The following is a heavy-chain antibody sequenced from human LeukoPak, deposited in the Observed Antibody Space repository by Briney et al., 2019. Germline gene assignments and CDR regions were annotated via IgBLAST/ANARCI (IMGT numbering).Heavy chain of an antibody. CDR2: ISSSSSYI. CDR3: ARDAGIGLAFKD. Sequence: PGGSLRLSCAASGFTFSSYWMSWVRQAPGKGLEWVSSISSSSSYIYYADSVKGRFTISRDNAKNSLYLQMNSLRAEDTAVYYCARDAGIGLAFKDWGQGTLVTVSS. D-gene: IGHD6-13*01. CDR1: GFTFSSYW. V-gene: IGHV3-21*01. J-gene: IGHJ4*02.